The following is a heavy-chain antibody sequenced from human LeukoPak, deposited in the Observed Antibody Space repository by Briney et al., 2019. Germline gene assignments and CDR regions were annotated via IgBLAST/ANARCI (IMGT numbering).Heavy chain of an antibody. D-gene: IGHD4-17*01. CDR2: INPNSGGT. J-gene: IGHJ3*02. V-gene: IGHV1-2*02. CDR1: GYTFTGYY. CDR3: AREVATVTTLNAFDI. Sequence: ASVKVSCKASGYTFTGYYMHWVRQAPGQGLEWMGWINPNSGGTNYAQKFQGRVTMTRDTSISTAYIELNRLRSDDTAVYYCAREVATVTTLNAFDIWGQGTMVTVSS.